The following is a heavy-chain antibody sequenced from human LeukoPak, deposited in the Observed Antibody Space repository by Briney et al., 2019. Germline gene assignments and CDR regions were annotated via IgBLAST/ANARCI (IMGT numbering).Heavy chain of an antibody. CDR2: ISSSGSTK. Sequence: GGSLRLSCAASGFTFSSYEMNWVRQAPGKGLEWVSYISSSGSTKYYADSVKGRFTISRDNVKNSLYLQMNSLRAEDTAVYYCARESGITMLRGAHTPWGQGTLVTVSS. J-gene: IGHJ5*02. CDR3: ARESGITMLRGAHTP. CDR1: GFTFSSYE. V-gene: IGHV3-48*03. D-gene: IGHD3-10*01.